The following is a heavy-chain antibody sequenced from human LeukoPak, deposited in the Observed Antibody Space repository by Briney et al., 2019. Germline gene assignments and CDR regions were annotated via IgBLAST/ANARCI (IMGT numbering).Heavy chain of an antibody. CDR1: GGTFSSYA. D-gene: IGHD3-22*01. CDR3: AAGVITPFDY. CDR2: MNPNSGNT. V-gene: IGHV1-8*03. J-gene: IGHJ4*02. Sequence: ASVKVSCKASGGTFSSYAISWVRQAPGQGLEWMGWMNPNSGNTGYAQKFQGRVTITRNTSISTAYMELSSLRSEDTAVYYCAAGVITPFDYWGQGTLATVSS.